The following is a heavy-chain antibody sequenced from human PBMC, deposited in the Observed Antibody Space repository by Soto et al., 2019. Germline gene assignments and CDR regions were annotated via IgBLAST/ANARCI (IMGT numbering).Heavy chain of an antibody. Sequence: GGSLRLSCAASGFTFSSYAMHWVRQAPGKRLEWVAVISYDGSNKYYADSVKGRFTISRDNSKNTLYLQMNSLRAADTAVYYCARSDGRYWGQGTLVTVSS. CDR2: ISYDGSNK. CDR3: ARSDGRY. J-gene: IGHJ4*02. V-gene: IGHV3-30-3*01. CDR1: GFTFSSYA.